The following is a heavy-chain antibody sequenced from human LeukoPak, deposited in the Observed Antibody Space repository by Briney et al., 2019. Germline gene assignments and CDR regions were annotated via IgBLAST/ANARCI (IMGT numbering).Heavy chain of an antibody. J-gene: IGHJ4*02. CDR1: GFTFSDYY. D-gene: IGHD3-22*01. CDR2: ISSSGSTI. CDR3: ARDLHLVSGYYPAFDY. Sequence: GGSLRLSCAASGFTFSDYYMSWIRRAPGKGLEWVSYISSSGSTIYYADSVKGRFTISRDNAKNSLYLQMNSLRAEDTAVYYCARDLHLVSGYYPAFDYWGQGTLVTVSS. V-gene: IGHV3-11*01.